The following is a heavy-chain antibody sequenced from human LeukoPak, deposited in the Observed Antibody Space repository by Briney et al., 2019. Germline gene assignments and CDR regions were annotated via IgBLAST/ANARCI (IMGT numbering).Heavy chain of an antibody. V-gene: IGHV1-18*01. CDR2: ISSYNGNA. Sequence: GASVKVSCKASGYTFITYGISWVRQAPGQGFEWMGWISSYNGNADYAQKFRGRVTMTTDPSTNTAYMELRSLRFDDSADYYCARGRDGYDYAGFDPWGQGTRVTVSS. J-gene: IGHJ5*02. D-gene: IGHD5-24*01. CDR1: GYTFITYG. CDR3: ARGRDGYDYAGFDP.